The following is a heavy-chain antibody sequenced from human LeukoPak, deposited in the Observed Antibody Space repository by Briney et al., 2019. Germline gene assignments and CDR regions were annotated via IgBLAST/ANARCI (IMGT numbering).Heavy chain of an antibody. Sequence: GGSLRLSCAASGFTLSSYGMHWVRQAPGKGLEWVAVISYDGSNKYYADSVKGRFTISRDNSKNTLYLQMNSLRAEDTAVYYCAKDKYSRMFDYWGQGTLVTVSS. CDR1: GFTLSSYG. CDR3: AKDKYSRMFDY. D-gene: IGHD6-13*01. J-gene: IGHJ4*02. V-gene: IGHV3-30*18. CDR2: ISYDGSNK.